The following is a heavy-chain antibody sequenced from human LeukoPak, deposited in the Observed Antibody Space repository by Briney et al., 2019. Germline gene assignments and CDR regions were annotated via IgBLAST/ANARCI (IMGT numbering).Heavy chain of an antibody. CDR2: IYTSGST. Sequence: PSETLSLTCTVSGGSISSYYWSWIRQPAGKGLEWIGRIYTSGSTNYNPSLKSRVTMSVDTSKNQFSLKLSSVTAADTAVYYCARVRRVPAAIHYMDVWGKGTTVTVSS. CDR3: ARVRRVPAAIHYMDV. D-gene: IGHD2-2*02. CDR1: GGSISSYY. J-gene: IGHJ6*03. V-gene: IGHV4-4*07.